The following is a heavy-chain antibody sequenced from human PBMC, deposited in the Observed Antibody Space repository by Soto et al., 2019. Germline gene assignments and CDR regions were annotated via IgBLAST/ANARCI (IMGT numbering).Heavy chain of an antibody. CDR2: ISYDGSNK. CDR3: AKDLREQWLRALDY. D-gene: IGHD6-19*01. V-gene: IGHV3-30*18. J-gene: IGHJ4*02. Sequence: QVQLVESGGGVVQPGRSLRLSCAASGFTFSSYGMHWVRQAPGKGLEWVAVISYDGSNKYYADSVKGRFTISRDNSKNTLYLQMNSLRAEDTAVYYCAKDLREQWLRALDYWGQGTLVTVSS. CDR1: GFTFSSYG.